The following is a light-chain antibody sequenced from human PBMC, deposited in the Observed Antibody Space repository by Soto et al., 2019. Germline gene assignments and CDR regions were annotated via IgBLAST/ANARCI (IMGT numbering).Light chain of an antibody. J-gene: IGLJ1*01. V-gene: IGLV2-14*03. CDR2: DVT. Sequence: QSVLTQPASVSGSPGQSITISCTGTSSDVGGFNYVSWYQQHPGKAPKLMIYDVTNRPSGVSYRFSGSKSGNTASLTISGLQADYEADYYCNSYTSSSTYVFGTGTKLTVL. CDR3: NSYTSSSTYV. CDR1: SSDVGGFNY.